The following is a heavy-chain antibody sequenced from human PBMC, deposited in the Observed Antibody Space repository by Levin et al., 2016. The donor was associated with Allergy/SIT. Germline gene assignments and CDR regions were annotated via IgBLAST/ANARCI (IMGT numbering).Heavy chain of an antibody. V-gene: IGHV3-30*18. CDR3: AKLAVAGNDAFDI. CDR2: ISYDGSNK. Sequence: GGSLRLSCAASGFTFSSYGMHWVRQAPGKGLEWVAVISYDGSNKYYADSVKGRFTISRDNSKNTLYLQMNSLRAEDTAVYYCAKLAVAGNDAFDIWGQGTMVTVSS. CDR1: GFTFSSYG. D-gene: IGHD6-19*01. J-gene: IGHJ3*02.